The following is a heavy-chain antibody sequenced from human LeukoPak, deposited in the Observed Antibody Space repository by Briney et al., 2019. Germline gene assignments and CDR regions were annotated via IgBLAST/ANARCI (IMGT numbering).Heavy chain of an antibody. V-gene: IGHV1-8*01. CDR3: ARGPRNDP. D-gene: IGHD1-14*01. CDR2: VHPDTGYA. J-gene: IGHJ5*02. CDR1: GYPFTTYE. Sequence: GASVKVSCKTSGYPFTTYEMNWVRQAAGQGLEWMGWVHPDTGYADYAQKFQGRVTMTSDTSISTAYMELSSLRSDDTAVYFCARGPRNDPWGQGTLVTVSS.